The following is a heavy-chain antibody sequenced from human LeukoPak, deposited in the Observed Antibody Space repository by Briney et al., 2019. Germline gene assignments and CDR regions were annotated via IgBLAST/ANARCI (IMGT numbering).Heavy chain of an antibody. J-gene: IGHJ4*02. V-gene: IGHV4-61*02. CDR2: IYSSGST. CDR1: GGSVSSGSYY. Sequence: SQTLSLTCTVSGGSVSSGSYYWTWIRQPAGKGLEWIGRIYSSGSTNYNPSLKSRVTMSLDTSKNQFSLKLSSVTAADRAVYYCARDDRDGYNSVYDYWGQGTLVTVSS. D-gene: IGHD5-24*01. CDR3: ARDDRDGYNSVYDY.